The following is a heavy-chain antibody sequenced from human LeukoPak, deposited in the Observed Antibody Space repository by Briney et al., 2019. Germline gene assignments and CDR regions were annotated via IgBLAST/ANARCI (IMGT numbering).Heavy chain of an antibody. CDR2: MNPKSGGT. D-gene: IGHD1-26*01. V-gene: IGHV1-2*02. CDR3: ARAGDSGNLA. Sequence: ASVKVSCKASGYTFTDYYMHWVRQAPGQGLEWVGWMNPKSGGTNYAQRFQDRVTMSRDTSNNTSYMELRRLASDDTAVYYCARAGDSGNLAWGQGTLVTVSS. CDR1: GYTFTDYY. J-gene: IGHJ5*02.